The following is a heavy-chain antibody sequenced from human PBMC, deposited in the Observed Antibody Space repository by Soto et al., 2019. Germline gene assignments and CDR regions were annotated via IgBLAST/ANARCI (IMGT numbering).Heavy chain of an antibody. CDR1: GGSISSGDYY. CDR3: ARANDYGDFDY. Sequence: SETLSLTCTVSGGSISSGDYYWSWIRQPPGKGLEWIGYIYYSGSTYYNPSLKSRVTISVDTSKNQFSLKLSSVTAADTAVYYCARANDYGDFDYWGQGTLVTVSS. CDR2: IYYSGST. J-gene: IGHJ4*02. V-gene: IGHV4-30-4*01. D-gene: IGHD4-17*01.